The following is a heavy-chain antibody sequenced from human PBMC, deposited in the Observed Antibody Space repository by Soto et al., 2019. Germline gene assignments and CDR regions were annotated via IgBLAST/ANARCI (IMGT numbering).Heavy chain of an antibody. V-gene: IGHV4-39*01. CDR2: IYYSGST. Sequence: SETLSLTCTVSGGSISSSSYYWGWIRQPPGKGLEWIGSIYYSGSTYYNPSLKSRVTISVDTSKNQFSLKLSSVTAADTAVYYCARLEAVAGGGDYWGQGTLVTVSS. J-gene: IGHJ4*02. CDR1: GGSISSSSYY. CDR3: ARLEAVAGGGDY. D-gene: IGHD6-19*01.